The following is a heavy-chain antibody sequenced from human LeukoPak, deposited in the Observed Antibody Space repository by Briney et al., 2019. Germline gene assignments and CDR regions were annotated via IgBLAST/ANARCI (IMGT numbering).Heavy chain of an antibody. CDR2: ISYDGSNK. CDR3: ASGSRDYYYYMDV. CDR1: GFTFSSYA. Sequence: GGSLTLSCAASGFTFSSYAMHWVRQAPGKGLEWVAVISYDGSNKYYADSVKGRFTISRDNSKNTLYLQMNSLRAEDTAVYYCASGSRDYYYYMDVWGKGTTVTVSS. D-gene: IGHD3-10*01. V-gene: IGHV3-30*04. J-gene: IGHJ6*03.